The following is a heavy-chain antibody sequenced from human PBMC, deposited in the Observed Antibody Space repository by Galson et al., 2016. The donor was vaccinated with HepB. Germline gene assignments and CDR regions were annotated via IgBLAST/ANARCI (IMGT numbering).Heavy chain of an antibody. Sequence: SVKVSCKASGGTFSNYTFSWVRQAPGQGLEWMGWISAYSGNTNYAQNLQGRVTMTTDTSTSTVYMELRSLRSDDTAVYYCASFNWKANSYYFDSWGRGTLVTVSS. CDR1: GGTFSNYT. V-gene: IGHV1-18*01. J-gene: IGHJ2*01. CDR2: ISAYSGNT. CDR3: ASFNWKANSYYFDS. D-gene: IGHD1-20*01.